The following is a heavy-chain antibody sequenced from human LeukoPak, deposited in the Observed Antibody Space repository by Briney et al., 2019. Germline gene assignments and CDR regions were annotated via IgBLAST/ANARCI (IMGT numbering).Heavy chain of an antibody. CDR3: ATLTTVVTAYYFDH. J-gene: IGHJ4*02. D-gene: IGHD4-23*01. V-gene: IGHV4-4*09. CDR2: IYHSGST. Sequence: SGTLSLTCTVSGGSISSYYWSWIRQPPGKGLEWIGYIYHSGSTDYNPSLKSRVTISVDTSKSQFSLKLTSVTAADTAVYYCATLTTVVTAYYFDHWGQGTLVTVSS. CDR1: GGSISSYY.